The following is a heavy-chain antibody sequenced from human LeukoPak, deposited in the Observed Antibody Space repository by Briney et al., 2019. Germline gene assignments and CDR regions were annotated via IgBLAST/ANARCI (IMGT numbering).Heavy chain of an antibody. CDR1: GFIFDDYA. V-gene: IGHV3-9*01. CDR3: AKDLGGYYYYYYGMDV. CDR2: ISWNSGSI. D-gene: IGHD3-10*01. Sequence: GGSLRLSCAASGFIFDDYAMHWVRQAPGKGLEWVSCISWNSGSIGYADSVKGRFTISRDNAKNSLYLQMNSLRAEDTALYYCAKDLGGYYYYYYGMDVWGQGTTVTVSS. J-gene: IGHJ6*02.